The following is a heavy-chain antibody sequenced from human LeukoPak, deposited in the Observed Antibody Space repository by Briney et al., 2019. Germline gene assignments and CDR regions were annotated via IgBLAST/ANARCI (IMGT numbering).Heavy chain of an antibody. CDR3: ARDRRVLRYFDWLSPNWFDP. J-gene: IGHJ5*02. CDR1: GYTFTSYY. Sequence: AASVKVSCKASGYTFTSYYMHWVRQAPGQGLEWMGIINPSGGSTSYAQKFQGRVTMTRDTSTSTVYMELSSLRSEDTAVYYCARDRRVLRYFDWLSPNWFDPWGQGTLVTVSS. D-gene: IGHD3-9*01. CDR2: INPSGGST. V-gene: IGHV1-46*01.